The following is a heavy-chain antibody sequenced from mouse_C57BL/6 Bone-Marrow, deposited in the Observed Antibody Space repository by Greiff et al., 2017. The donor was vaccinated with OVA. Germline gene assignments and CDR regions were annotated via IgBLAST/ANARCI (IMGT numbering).Heavy chain of an antibody. Sequence: VQLQQSGPELVKPGASVKIPCKASGYTFTDYNMDWVKQSHGKSLEWIGDINPNNGGTIYNQKFKGKATLTVDKSSSTAYMELRSLTSEDTAFYYCARRAGTGFAYWGQGTLVTVSA. CDR2: INPNNGGT. CDR3: ARRAGTGFAY. J-gene: IGHJ3*01. CDR1: GYTFTDYN. V-gene: IGHV1-18*01. D-gene: IGHD3-3*01.